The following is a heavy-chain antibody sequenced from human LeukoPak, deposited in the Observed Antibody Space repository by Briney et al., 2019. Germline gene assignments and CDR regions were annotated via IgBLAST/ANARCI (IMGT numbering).Heavy chain of an antibody. CDR3: AAPRQYYDFWRGDSHPLNI. CDR2: ISNNGSTR. Sequence: GGSLRLSCVASGFTFSDYYTSWIRQAPGKGLGWVSYISNNGSTRHYADSVKGRFTISRDNAKNSLYLQMTSLRAEDTAVYYCAAPRQYYDFWRGDSHPLNIWGQGTMVTVSS. J-gene: IGHJ3*02. CDR1: GFTFSDYY. V-gene: IGHV3-11*01. D-gene: IGHD3-3*01.